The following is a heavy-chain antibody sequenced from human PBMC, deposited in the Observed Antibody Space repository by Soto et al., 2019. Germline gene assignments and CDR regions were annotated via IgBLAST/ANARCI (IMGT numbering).Heavy chain of an antibody. J-gene: IGHJ4*02. CDR1: GFSLSSYA. Sequence: EVQLLESGGGLVQPGGSLRLSCAASGFSLSSYAMTWVRQAPGKGLEWVSAISGSGSITYYADSVKGRFTISRDNSKNTLDLQMNSLRAEDTAVYYCAKDIRGLRGAYYFDNWGQGILVTVSS. V-gene: IGHV3-23*01. CDR3: AKDIRGLRGAYYFDN. CDR2: ISGSGSIT. D-gene: IGHD3-10*01.